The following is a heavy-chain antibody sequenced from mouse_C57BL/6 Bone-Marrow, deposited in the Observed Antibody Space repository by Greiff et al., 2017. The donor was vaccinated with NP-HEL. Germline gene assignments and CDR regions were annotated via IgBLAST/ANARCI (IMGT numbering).Heavy chain of an antibody. CDR3: TSPLTGTGAY. D-gene: IGHD4-1*01. CDR2: IDPEDGDT. V-gene: IGHV14-1*01. CDR1: GFNIKDYY. Sequence: VQLQQSGAELARPGASVKLSCTASGFNIKDYYMHWVKQRPEQGLEWIGRIDPEDGDTEYAPKFQGKATLTADPSSNTAYLQLSSLTSEDTAVYYCTSPLTGTGAYWGQGTLVTVSA. J-gene: IGHJ3*01.